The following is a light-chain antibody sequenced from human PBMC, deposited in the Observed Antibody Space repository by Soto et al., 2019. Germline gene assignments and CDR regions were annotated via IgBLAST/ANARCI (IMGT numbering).Light chain of an antibody. CDR1: QSVSSSS. V-gene: IGKV3-20*01. J-gene: IGKJ2*01. CDR3: QQYNSYSPYT. Sequence: EIVLTQSPDTLSVSPGERATLSCRASQSVSSSSLAWYQQKPGQAPRLLIYGASNRATGIPDRFSGSGSGTDFTLTISRLEPEDFAVYYCQQYNSYSPYTFGQGTKLEIK. CDR2: GAS.